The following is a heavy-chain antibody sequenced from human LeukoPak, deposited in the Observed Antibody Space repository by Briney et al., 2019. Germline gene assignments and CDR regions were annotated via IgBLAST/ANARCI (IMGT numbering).Heavy chain of an antibody. D-gene: IGHD6-19*01. J-gene: IGHJ6*03. CDR1: GFTFSSYG. CDR3: AKGAAGTNGYYYYYMDV. CDR2: ISGSTGST. Sequence: GGSLRLSCAASGFTFSSYGMHWVRQAPGKGLEWVSAISGSTGSTYYADSVKGRFTISRDNSNNTLYLQMNSLRAEDTAVYYCAKGAAGTNGYYYYYMDVWGKGTTVTVSS. V-gene: IGHV3-23*01.